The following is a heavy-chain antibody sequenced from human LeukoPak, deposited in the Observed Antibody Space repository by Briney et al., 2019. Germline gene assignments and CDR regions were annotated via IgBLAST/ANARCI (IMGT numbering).Heavy chain of an antibody. J-gene: IGHJ4*02. V-gene: IGHV3-43*02. D-gene: IGHD2-2*01. CDR2: ISGDGTIT. Sequence: GGSLRLSCAASGFTFDDYAMHWVRQAPGKGLEWVSLISGDGTITYYADSIKGRFTVSRDNSKNTLYLQMNSLRAEDTAVYYCAKDPADRQLYCSSTSCYLTAEGYWGQGTLVTVSS. CDR1: GFTFDDYA. CDR3: AKDPADRQLYCSSTSCYLTAEGY.